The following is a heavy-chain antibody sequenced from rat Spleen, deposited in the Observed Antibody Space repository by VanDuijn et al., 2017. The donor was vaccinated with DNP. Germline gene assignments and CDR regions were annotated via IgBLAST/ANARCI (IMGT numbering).Heavy chain of an antibody. D-gene: IGHD1-2*01. CDR3: TRRGYSSYLYVMDV. Sequence: EVQLVESGGGLTQPGRSLKLSCAASGFTFSNYYMAWVRQAPTKGLEWVASITNSGDTTYHRDSVKGRFTISRDNAKSTLYLQMDSLRSEDTATYYCTRRGYSSYLYVMDVWGQGASVTVSS. CDR1: GFTFSNYY. V-gene: IGHV5S23*01. CDR2: ITNSGDTT. J-gene: IGHJ4*01.